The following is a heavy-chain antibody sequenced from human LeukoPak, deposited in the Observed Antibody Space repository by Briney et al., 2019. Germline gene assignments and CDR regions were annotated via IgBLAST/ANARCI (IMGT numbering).Heavy chain of an antibody. CDR2: ISGSGGST. J-gene: IGHJ6*04. V-gene: IGHV3-23*01. CDR3: AKAYYYGSGSYYKLDA. Sequence: GGSLRLSCAASGFTFSSYAMSWVRQAPGKGLEWVSAISGSGGSTYYADSVKGRFTISRDNSKNTLYLQMNSLRAEDTAVYYCAKAYYYGSGSYYKLDAWGKGTTVTVSS. D-gene: IGHD3-10*01. CDR1: GFTFSSYA.